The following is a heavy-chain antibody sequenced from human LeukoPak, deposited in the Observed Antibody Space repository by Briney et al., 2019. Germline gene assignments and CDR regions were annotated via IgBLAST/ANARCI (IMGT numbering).Heavy chain of an antibody. V-gene: IGHV4-30-2*01. Sequence: PSQTLSLTCAVSGGSISSGGYSWSWIRQPPGKGLEWIGYIYHSGSTYYNPSLKSRVTISVDRSKNQFSLKLSSVTAADTAVYYRARGGYYDSSGPYYWGQGTLVTVSS. J-gene: IGHJ4*02. CDR2: IYHSGST. CDR3: ARGGYYDSSGPYY. D-gene: IGHD3-22*01. CDR1: GGSISSGGYS.